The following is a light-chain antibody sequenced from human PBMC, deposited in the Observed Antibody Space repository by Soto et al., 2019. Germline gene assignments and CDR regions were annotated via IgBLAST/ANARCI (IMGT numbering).Light chain of an antibody. CDR1: SSDVGGYNY. V-gene: IGLV2-14*01. CDR2: EVS. J-gene: IGLJ1*01. Sequence: QSALTQPASVSGSPGQSITSSCTGTSSDVGGYNYVSWYQQHPGKAPKLMIYEVSNRPSGVSNRFSGSKSGNTASLTISGLQAEDEADYYCSSYTSSSTPRYVFGTGTKVTVL. CDR3: SSYTSSSTPRYV.